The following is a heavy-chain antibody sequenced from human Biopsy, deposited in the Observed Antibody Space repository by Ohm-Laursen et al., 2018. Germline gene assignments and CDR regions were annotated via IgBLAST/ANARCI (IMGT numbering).Heavy chain of an antibody. Sequence: TLSLTCTVSGGSISDDYWNWIRQPPGKGLQVIGYISSGGRAKYNPSLKSLLTISLDTSKNQLSLRLSSVTAADSAIYYCARERQFRFLEGAFDYWGQGILVTVSS. CDR3: ARERQFRFLEGAFDY. V-gene: IGHV4-59*01. D-gene: IGHD3-3*01. J-gene: IGHJ4*02. CDR1: GGSISDDY. CDR2: ISSGGRA.